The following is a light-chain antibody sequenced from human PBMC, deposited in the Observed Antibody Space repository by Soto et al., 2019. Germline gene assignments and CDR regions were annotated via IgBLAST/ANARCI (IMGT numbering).Light chain of an antibody. Sequence: DIVMTQSPDSLAVSLGERATINCKSSQSLLFDSNNKNHLAWYQHKPGHPPKLLIYWASTRESGVPDRFSGSGSGTDFTLTITSLQPEDFATYYCQQTYTTPRTFGQGTKVAIK. CDR3: QQTYTTPRT. V-gene: IGKV4-1*01. CDR2: WAS. J-gene: IGKJ1*01. CDR1: QSLLFDSNNKNH.